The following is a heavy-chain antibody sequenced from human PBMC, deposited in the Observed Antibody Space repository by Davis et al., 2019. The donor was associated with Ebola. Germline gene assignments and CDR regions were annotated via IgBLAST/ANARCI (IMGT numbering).Heavy chain of an antibody. V-gene: IGHV1-69*13. D-gene: IGHD4-17*01. CDR3: VRDADGYGDYGAFDI. J-gene: IGHJ3*02. Sequence: SVKVSCKASGGTFSSYAISWVRQAPGQGLEWMGGIIPIFGTATYAQKFQGRVTITADESTSTAYMELSSLRSEDTAVYYCVRDADGYGDYGAFDIWGQGTMVTVSS. CDR2: IIPIFGTA. CDR1: GGTFSSYA.